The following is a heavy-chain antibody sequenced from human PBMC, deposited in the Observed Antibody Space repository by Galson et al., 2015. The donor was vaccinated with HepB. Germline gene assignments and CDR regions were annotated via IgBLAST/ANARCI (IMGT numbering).Heavy chain of an antibody. Sequence: SLRLSCAASGFTFSTYWMHWVRHAPGKGLVWVSRMNSDGSSTTYADSVKGRFTMSRDNAKNTLYLQMNSLRAEDTAVYYCAREGPNWGYNWFDPWGQGTLVTVSS. D-gene: IGHD7-27*01. J-gene: IGHJ5*02. CDR1: GFTFSTYW. CDR3: AREGPNWGYNWFDP. CDR2: MNSDGSST. V-gene: IGHV3-74*01.